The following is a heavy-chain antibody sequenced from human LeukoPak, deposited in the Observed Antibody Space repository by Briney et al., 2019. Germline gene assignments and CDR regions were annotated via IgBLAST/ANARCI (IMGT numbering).Heavy chain of an antibody. D-gene: IGHD3-16*02. CDR2: ISGSGGST. Sequence: GGSLRLSCAASGFTFSSYAMSWVRQARGKGLEWVSAISGSGGSTYYADSVEGRFTISRDNSKNTLYLQMNSLRAEDTAVYYCAKLWVMITFGGVIDIEAPGSSGDYWGQGTLVTVSS. CDR1: GFTFSSYA. J-gene: IGHJ4*02. V-gene: IGHV3-23*01. CDR3: AKLWVMITFGGVIDIEAPGSSGDY.